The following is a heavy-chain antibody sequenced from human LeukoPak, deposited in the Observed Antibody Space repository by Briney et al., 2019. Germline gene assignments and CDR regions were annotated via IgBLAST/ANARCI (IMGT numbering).Heavy chain of an antibody. J-gene: IGHJ3*02. V-gene: IGHV4-4*07. D-gene: IGHD1-26*01. CDR2: IYSGVTS. Sequence: SETLSLTCTVSGGSISSYCWSWVRQPAGKGLEWLGRIYSGVTSYYNPSLTSRVTMSVDTSKNQFSLNLTSVTAADTAVYYCARDRIDGTWDAFDIWGQGTMVTVSS. CDR3: ARDRIDGTWDAFDI. CDR1: GGSISSYC.